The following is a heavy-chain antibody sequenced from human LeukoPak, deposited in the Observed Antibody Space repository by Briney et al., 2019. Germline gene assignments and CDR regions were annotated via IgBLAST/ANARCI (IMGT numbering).Heavy chain of an antibody. CDR1: GFSIKNSW. Sequence: PGGSLRLSCVGSGFSIKNSWMTWVRQAPGKGLEWVANMNPDGSGNYYVDSVKGRFTVSGDNAKNSVYLQMNGLRAEDTAVYYCGRDPAWGAIDYWGQGTLVTVSS. CDR2: MNPDGSGN. V-gene: IGHV3-7*01. J-gene: IGHJ4*02. D-gene: IGHD7-27*01. CDR3: GRDPAWGAIDY.